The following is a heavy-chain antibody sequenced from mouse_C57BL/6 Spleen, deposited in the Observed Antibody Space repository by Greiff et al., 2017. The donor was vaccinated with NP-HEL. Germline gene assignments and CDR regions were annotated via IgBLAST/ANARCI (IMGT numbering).Heavy chain of an antibody. CDR3: ARSYDYDYAMDY. Sequence: QVQLQQSGAELVKPGASVKLSCKASGYTFTSYWMHWVKQRPGQGLEWIGMIHPNSGSTNYNEKFKSKATLTVDKSSSTAYMQLSSLTSEDSAVYYCARSYDYDYAMDYWGQGTAVTVSS. J-gene: IGHJ4*01. CDR2: IHPNSGST. V-gene: IGHV1-64*01. CDR1: GYTFTSYW. D-gene: IGHD2-4*01.